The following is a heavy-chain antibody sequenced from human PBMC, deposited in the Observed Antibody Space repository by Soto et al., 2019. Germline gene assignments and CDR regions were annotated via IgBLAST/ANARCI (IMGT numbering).Heavy chain of an antibody. Sequence: SQTLSLTCAISGDRVSGNSAASNWIRQSPSRGLEWLGRTYYRSRWYNDYAVSVKSRITVTPDTSKNQFSLHLNSVTPEDTAVYYCAREFLYYVSCDSYLDYWGKGARVTASS. V-gene: IGHV6-1*01. CDR3: AREFLYYVSCDSYLDY. J-gene: IGHJ4*02. D-gene: IGHD3-16*01. CDR2: TYYRSRWYN. CDR1: GDRVSGNSAA.